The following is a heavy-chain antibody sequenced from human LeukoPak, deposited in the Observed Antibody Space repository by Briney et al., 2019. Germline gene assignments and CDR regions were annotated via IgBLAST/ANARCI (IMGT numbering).Heavy chain of an antibody. J-gene: IGHJ4*02. CDR2: INPNSGGT. Sequence: ASVKVSCKASEYTFTDYYTHWVRQAPGQGLEWMGWINPNSGGTNYAQKFQGRVTMTRDTSISTAYMELSRLRSDATAMYYCTRSLGGYTYGYQDYGGQGTLVTVSS. CDR3: TRSLGGYTYGYQDY. D-gene: IGHD5-18*01. V-gene: IGHV1-2*02. CDR1: EYTFTDYY.